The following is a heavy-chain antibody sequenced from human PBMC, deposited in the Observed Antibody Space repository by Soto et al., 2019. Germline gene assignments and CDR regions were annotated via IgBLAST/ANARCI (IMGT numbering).Heavy chain of an antibody. CDR3: ARALYYYDNSGLAF. CDR1: GYTFTSYG. CDR2: INIYGGGT. V-gene: IGHV1-18*01. Sequence: QIHLEQSEPEVKKPGASVKVSCKASGYTFTSYGISWVRLAPGQGLEWMGWINIYGGGTNYAQKNQDRVTMTRDTSTNTVYLEMRSLTSDDTAIYYCARALYYYDNSGLAFWGQGTLVTVSS. J-gene: IGHJ4*02. D-gene: IGHD3-22*01.